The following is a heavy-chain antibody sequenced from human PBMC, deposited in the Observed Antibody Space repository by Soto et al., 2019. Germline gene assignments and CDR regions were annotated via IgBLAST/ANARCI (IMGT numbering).Heavy chain of an antibody. D-gene: IGHD3-10*01. CDR2: TYHSGST. CDR3: ARAHGSGWGAFDI. J-gene: IGHJ3*02. Sequence: QLQLQESGSGLVKPSQTLSPTCAVSGGSISSGGYSWSWIRQPPGKGLELIGYTYHSGSTYYNPSLKSRVTISVDRSKNQFSLKLSSVTAADTAVYYCARAHGSGWGAFDIWGQGTMVTVSS. V-gene: IGHV4-30-2*01. CDR1: GGSISSGGYS.